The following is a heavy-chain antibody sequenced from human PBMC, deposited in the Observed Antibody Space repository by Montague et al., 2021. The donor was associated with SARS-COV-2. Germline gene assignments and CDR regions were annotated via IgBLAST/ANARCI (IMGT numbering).Heavy chain of an antibody. CDR2: IYYSGST. D-gene: IGHD5-24*01. CDR1: GGSISSSSYY. V-gene: IGHV4-39*07. J-gene: IGHJ4*02. CDR3: ARVFPRWLQFDPYFDY. Sequence: SETRSLTCTVSGGSISSSSYYWGWIRQPPGKGLEWIGSIYYSGSTYYNPSLKSRVTISVDTSKNQFSLKLSSVTAADTAVYYCARVFPRWLQFDPYFDYWGQGTLVTASS.